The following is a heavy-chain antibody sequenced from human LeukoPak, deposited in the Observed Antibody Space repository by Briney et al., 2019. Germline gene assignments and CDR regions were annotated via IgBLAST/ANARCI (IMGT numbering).Heavy chain of an antibody. Sequence: PSETLSLTCTVSGGSISSSSYYWGWIRQPPGKGLEWIGSIYYSGSTYYNPSLKSRVTISVDTSKNQFSLKLSSVTAADTAVYYCARFTILGVVSRGVYGPGSYQLAYWGHGTLVTVSS. CDR3: ARFTILGVVSRGVYGPGSYQLAY. CDR2: IYYSGST. D-gene: IGHD3-3*01. CDR1: GGSISSSSYY. V-gene: IGHV4-39*01. J-gene: IGHJ4*01.